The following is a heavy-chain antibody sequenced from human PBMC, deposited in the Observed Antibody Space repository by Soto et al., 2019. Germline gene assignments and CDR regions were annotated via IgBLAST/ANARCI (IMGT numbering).Heavy chain of an antibody. V-gene: IGHV1-69*12. CDR1: GGTFSSYA. Sequence: QVQLVQSGAAVKKPGSSVKVSCKASGGTFSSYAISWVRQAPGQGLEWMGGIIPIFGTANYAQKFQGRVTITADESTSTAYMELSSLRSEDTAVYYCARERGNYYGSGSPMDVWGQGTTVTVSS. J-gene: IGHJ6*02. CDR3: ARERGNYYGSGSPMDV. CDR2: IIPIFGTA. D-gene: IGHD3-10*01.